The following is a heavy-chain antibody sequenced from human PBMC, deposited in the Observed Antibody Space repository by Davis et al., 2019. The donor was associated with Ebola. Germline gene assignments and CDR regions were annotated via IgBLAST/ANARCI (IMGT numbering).Heavy chain of an antibody. CDR3: ARGGFVVVVAAEDYFDY. CDR2: INPSGGST. CDR1: GYTFNSYY. Sequence: ASVKVSCKASGYTFNSYYIHWVRQAPGQGLEWMGIINPSGGSTTYARKFQGRVTITADESTSTAYMELSSLRSEDTAVYYCARGGFVVVVAAEDYFDYWGQGTLVTVSS. D-gene: IGHD2-15*01. V-gene: IGHV1-46*02. J-gene: IGHJ4*02.